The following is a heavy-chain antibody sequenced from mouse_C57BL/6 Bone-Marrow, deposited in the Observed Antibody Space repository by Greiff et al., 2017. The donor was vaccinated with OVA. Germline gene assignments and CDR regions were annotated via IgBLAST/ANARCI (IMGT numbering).Heavy chain of an antibody. D-gene: IGHD2-5*01. CDR3: TRGYSNYDSMDY. CDR2: IDPETGGT. CDR1: GYTFTDYE. Sequence: QVQLQQSGAELVRPGASVTLSCKASGYTFTDYEMHWVKPTPVHGLEWIGAIDPETGGTDYNQKFKGKAILTADKSSSTAYMELRSLTAEDSAVYYGTRGYSNYDSMDYWVQGTAVTVSA. J-gene: IGHJ4*01. V-gene: IGHV1-15*01.